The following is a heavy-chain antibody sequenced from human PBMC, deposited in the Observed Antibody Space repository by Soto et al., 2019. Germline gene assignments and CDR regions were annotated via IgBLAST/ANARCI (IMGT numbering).Heavy chain of an antibody. D-gene: IGHD6-19*01. Sequence: EVQLLESGGGLVQPGGSLRLSCAASGFTFSSYAMSWVRQAPGKGLEWVSTLSGSDGSTYYADSVKGLFTISRDNSKNTLYLQMNSLRAEDTAVYYCAKEYSSGWYYFDYWGQGTLVTVSS. CDR3: AKEYSSGWYYFDY. CDR1: GFTFSSYA. V-gene: IGHV3-23*01. CDR2: LSGSDGST. J-gene: IGHJ4*02.